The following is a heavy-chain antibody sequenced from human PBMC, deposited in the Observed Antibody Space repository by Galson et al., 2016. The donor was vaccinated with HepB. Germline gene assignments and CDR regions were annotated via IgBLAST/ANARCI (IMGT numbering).Heavy chain of an antibody. CDR3: ARQNPNGGAFEI. CDR2: IYPGDSDT. J-gene: IGHJ3*02. Sequence: QSGAEVKKPGKSLKISCKGSGYNFSRYWIGWVRQMPGKGLEWMGIIYPGDSDTRYSPSFQGQVTISADRSLTTAYPQWRSLKASDTAMYYCARQNPNGGAFEIWGQGTMVTVSS. V-gene: IGHV5-51*01. CDR1: GYNFSRYW.